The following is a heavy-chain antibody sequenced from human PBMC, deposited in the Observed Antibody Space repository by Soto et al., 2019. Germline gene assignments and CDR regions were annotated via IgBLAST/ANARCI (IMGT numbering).Heavy chain of an antibody. D-gene: IGHD2-2*01. V-gene: IGHV5-51*01. J-gene: IGHJ6*02. CDR3: ATAYKLTNYYYYGMDA. CDR1: GYSFTSYW. Sequence: GEALKISCKGSGYSFTSYWIGWVRYMPGKGLEWMGIIYPGGSDTRYSPSFQGQVTISAEEAMRAAYLQWSSLKASDTAMYYCATAYKLTNYYYYGMDAWGHGITVTVS. CDR2: IYPGGSDT.